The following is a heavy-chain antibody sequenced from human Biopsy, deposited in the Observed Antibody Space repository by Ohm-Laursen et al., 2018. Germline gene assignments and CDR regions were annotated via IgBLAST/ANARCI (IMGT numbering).Heavy chain of an antibody. V-gene: IGHV1-18*01. Sequence: ASVKVSCKASGGTFSSSAITWVRQAPGQGLEWLGWINGYSISTNYAPKFQGRIIMTTDTSTSTVYMELRSLRSDDTAMYYCTTDRTGRALFDNWGQGSLVTVSS. CDR1: GGTFSSSA. J-gene: IGHJ4*02. D-gene: IGHD3/OR15-3a*01. CDR2: INGYSIST. CDR3: TTDRTGRALFDN.